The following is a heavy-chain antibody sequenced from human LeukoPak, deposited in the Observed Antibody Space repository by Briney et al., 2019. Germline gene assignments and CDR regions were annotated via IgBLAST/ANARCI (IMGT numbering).Heavy chain of an antibody. Sequence: NPSETLSLTCTASVNSIRNDVYWGWVRQPPGQGLEWIGSIYQTGTTYYNPSLKSRVTISFDTSKKQFSLKLSSVTAADTAVYYCATHGRLLEWSIEYWGQRILVTVSS. V-gene: IGHV4-38-2*02. D-gene: IGHD3-3*01. J-gene: IGHJ4*02. CDR1: VNSIRNDVY. CDR2: IYQTGTT. CDR3: ATHGRLLEWSIEY.